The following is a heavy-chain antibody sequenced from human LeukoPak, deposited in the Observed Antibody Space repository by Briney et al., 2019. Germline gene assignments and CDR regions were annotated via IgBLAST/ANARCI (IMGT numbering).Heavy chain of an antibody. J-gene: IGHJ4*02. CDR3: AKDLRGSGYPSSFDY. Sequence: GRSLRLSCAASGFTFDDYAMHWVRQAPGKGLEWVSGISWNSGSIGYADSVKGRFTISRDNAKNSLYLQMNSLRAEDTALYYCAKDLRGSGYPSSFDYWGQGTLVTVSS. CDR1: GFTFDDYA. D-gene: IGHD3-22*01. CDR2: ISWNSGSI. V-gene: IGHV3-9*01.